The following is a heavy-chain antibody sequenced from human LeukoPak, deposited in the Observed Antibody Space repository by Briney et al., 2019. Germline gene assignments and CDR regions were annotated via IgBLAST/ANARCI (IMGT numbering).Heavy chain of an antibody. CDR3: ARSTTYYYGSGSFRWFDP. J-gene: IGHJ5*02. CDR1: GGSISSGGYS. Sequence: SETLSLTCAVSGGSISSGGYSWSWIRQPPGKGLEWIGYIYHSGSTYYNPSLKSRVTISVDRSKNQFSLKLSSVTAADTAVYYCARSTTYYYGSGSFRWFDPWGQGTLVTVSS. V-gene: IGHV4-30-2*01. CDR2: IYHSGST. D-gene: IGHD3-10*01.